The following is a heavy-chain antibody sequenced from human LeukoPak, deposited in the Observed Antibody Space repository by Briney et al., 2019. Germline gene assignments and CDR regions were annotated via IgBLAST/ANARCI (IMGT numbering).Heavy chain of an antibody. J-gene: IGHJ4*02. V-gene: IGHV3-7*01. Sequence: PPGGSLRLSCAASGFTFSSYWMSWVRQAPGKGLEWVANIKQDGSEKYYVDSVKGRFTISRDNAKNSLYLQMNSLRAEDTAVYYCARDFILYSSSWYSDWGQGTLVTVSS. D-gene: IGHD6-13*01. CDR1: GFTFSSYW. CDR2: IKQDGSEK. CDR3: ARDFILYSSSWYSD.